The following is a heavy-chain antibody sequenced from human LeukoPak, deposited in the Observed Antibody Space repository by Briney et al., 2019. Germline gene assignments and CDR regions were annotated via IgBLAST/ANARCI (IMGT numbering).Heavy chain of an antibody. V-gene: IGHV4-4*02. CDR1: GGSISSSNW. CDR3: ARDPRYSYGPLYYYYGMDV. J-gene: IGHJ6*02. CDR2: IYHSGST. D-gene: IGHD5-18*01. Sequence: SETLSLTCAVSGGSISSSNWWSWVRQPPGKGLEWIGEIYHSGSTYYNPSLKSRVTISVDKSKNQFSLKLSSMTAADTAVYYCARDPRYSYGPLYYYYGMDVWGQGTTVTVSS.